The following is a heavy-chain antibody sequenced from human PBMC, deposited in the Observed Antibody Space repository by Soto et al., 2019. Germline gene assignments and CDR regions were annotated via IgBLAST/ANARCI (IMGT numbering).Heavy chain of an antibody. D-gene: IGHD1-26*01. CDR3: ARSYSGSYPDAFDI. CDR2: ISYDGSNK. CDR1: GFSLSYYA. V-gene: IGHV3-30-3*01. J-gene: IGHJ3*02. Sequence: QVQLVESGGGVVQPGMSLRLSCAASGFSLSYYAFHWVRQAPGKGLEWVVVISYDGSNKKYADSVKGRFTISRDHSKNTVYQEMNSLRPGDTAMYYCARSYSGSYPDAFDIWGQGTMVTVAS.